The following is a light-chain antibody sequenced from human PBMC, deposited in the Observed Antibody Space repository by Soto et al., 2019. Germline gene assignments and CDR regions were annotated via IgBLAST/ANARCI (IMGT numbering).Light chain of an antibody. CDR2: DTS. CDR1: QSVSSS. V-gene: IGKV3-11*01. Sequence: EIVLTQSPAILSLSPGERAPLSCRASQSVSSSLAWYQQKPGQAPRLLIYDTSNRATDIPPRFSGSGSGTDFTLTISSLEPEDFAVYYCQQRTNWRITFGQGTRLAI. CDR3: QQRTNWRIT. J-gene: IGKJ5*01.